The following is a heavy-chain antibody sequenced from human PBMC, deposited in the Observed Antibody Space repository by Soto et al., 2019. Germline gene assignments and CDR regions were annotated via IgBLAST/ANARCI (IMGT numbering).Heavy chain of an antibody. CDR3: ARAPGFYGDFFDY. V-gene: IGHV3-20*04. CDR2: INRDGGST. D-gene: IGHD4-17*01. Sequence: GGSMRLSCAAFGFRFDDYGMSWVRQVPGKGLEWVSGINRDGGSTSYADSVKGRFTISRDNAKNSLYLQMNSLRAEDTAFYYCARAPGFYGDFFDYWGQGTLVTVSS. J-gene: IGHJ4*02. CDR1: GFRFDDYG.